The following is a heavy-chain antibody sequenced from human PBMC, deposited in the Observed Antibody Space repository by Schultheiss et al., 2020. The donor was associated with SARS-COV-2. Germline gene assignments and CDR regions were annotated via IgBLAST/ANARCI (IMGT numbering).Heavy chain of an antibody. J-gene: IGHJ6*02. CDR2: IYSSGST. CDR1: GASISSGGYY. D-gene: IGHD2-15*01. CDR3: ARGLYCSGGSCYSAYYYGMDV. V-gene: IGHV4-31*03. Sequence: SETLSLTCTVSGASISSGGYYWTWVRQHPEKGLEWIGYIYSSGSTYYNPSLKSRVTISVDTSKNQFSLKLSSVTAADTAVYYCARGLYCSGGSCYSAYYYGMDVWGQGTTVTVSS.